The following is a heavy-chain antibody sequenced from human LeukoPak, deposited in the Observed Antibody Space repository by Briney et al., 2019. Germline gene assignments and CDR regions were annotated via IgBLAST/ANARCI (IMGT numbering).Heavy chain of an antibody. V-gene: IGHV3-53*01. CDR2: IYSGGST. Sequence: PGGSLRLSCAASGFTVSSNYMSWVRQAPGKGLVWVSIIYSGGSTYHSDSVKGRFTTSRDNSRNTLYLQMNSLRAEDTAVYYCARDVPFKDWGQGTLATVSS. J-gene: IGHJ4*02. CDR3: ARDVPFKD. D-gene: IGHD3-10*02. CDR1: GFTVSSNY.